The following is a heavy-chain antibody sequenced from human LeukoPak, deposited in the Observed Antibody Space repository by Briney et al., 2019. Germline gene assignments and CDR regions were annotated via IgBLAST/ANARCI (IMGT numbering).Heavy chain of an antibody. J-gene: IGHJ4*02. Sequence: GGTLRLSCAASGFTFSSYAMSWVRQAPGKGLEWVSAISGSGGSTYYADSVKGRFTISRDNSKNTLYLQMNSLRAEDTAVYYCAKDPLNVMRGRDGYNSGIALVDYWGQGTLVTVSS. CDR1: GFTFSSYA. V-gene: IGHV3-23*01. D-gene: IGHD5-24*01. CDR2: ISGSGGST. CDR3: AKDPLNVMRGRDGYNSGIALVDY.